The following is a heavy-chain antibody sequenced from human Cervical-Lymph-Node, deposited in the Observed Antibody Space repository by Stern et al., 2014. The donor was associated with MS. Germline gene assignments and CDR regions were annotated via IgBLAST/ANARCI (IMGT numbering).Heavy chain of an antibody. V-gene: IGHV4-39*01. CDR2: MYYSGST. CDR3: ARQVGTTMDSIFDS. D-gene: IGHD1-1*01. CDR1: DGSITARTYY. J-gene: IGHJ4*02. Sequence: QLQLQESGPGLVKSSETLSLTCTVSDGSITARTYYWGWIRQPPGKGLEWIGSMYYSGSTYSNPSLKSRVIMSVDLSKNHFSLKLPSVTAADMAVYYCARQVGTTMDSIFDSWGQGTLVTVSS.